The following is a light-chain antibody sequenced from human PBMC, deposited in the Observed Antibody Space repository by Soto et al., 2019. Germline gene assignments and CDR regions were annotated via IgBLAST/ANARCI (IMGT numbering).Light chain of an antibody. V-gene: IGLV1-40*01. J-gene: IGLJ2*01. CDR3: QSYGSSLSGSHVV. CDR2: GNN. CDR1: SSNIGAGYD. Sequence: QSVLTQPPSVSGAPGQRVTISCTGSSSNIGAGYDVHWYQQLPGTAPKLLIYGNNNRPSGVPDRFSGSRSGTSASLAITGLHAEDEADYYCQSYGSSLSGSHVVFGGGTQLTVL.